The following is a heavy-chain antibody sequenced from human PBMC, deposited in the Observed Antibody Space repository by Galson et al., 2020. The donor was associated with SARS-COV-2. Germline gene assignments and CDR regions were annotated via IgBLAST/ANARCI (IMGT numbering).Heavy chain of an antibody. D-gene: IGHD3-22*01. CDR3: ARGGIYDSREYFDY. CDR1: GGSISGDNSC. J-gene: IGHJ4*02. CDR2: IYQSGST. Sequence: ASETLSLTCAVSGGSISGDNSCWNWIRQPPGKGPEWIGYIYQSGSTYYNPSLMSRVTISVDRSKNQFSLKLSSVTAADTAVYYCARGGIYDSREYFDYWGQGTLVTVSS. V-gene: IGHV4-30-2*01.